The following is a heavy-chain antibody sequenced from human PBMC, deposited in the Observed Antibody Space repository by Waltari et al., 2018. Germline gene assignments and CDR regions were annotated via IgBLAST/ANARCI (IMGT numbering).Heavy chain of an antibody. CDR1: GFTFDDYA. Sequence: EVQLVESGGVVVQPGGSLRLSCAASGFTFDDYAMHWVRQSPGKGLEWVSLISWDGGSTYYADSVKGRFTISRDNSKNSLYLQMNSLRAEDTALYYCAKDSYGDYVGLGYFDYWGQGTLVTVSS. CDR2: ISWDGGST. CDR3: AKDSYGDYVGLGYFDY. J-gene: IGHJ4*02. D-gene: IGHD4-17*01. V-gene: IGHV3-43D*03.